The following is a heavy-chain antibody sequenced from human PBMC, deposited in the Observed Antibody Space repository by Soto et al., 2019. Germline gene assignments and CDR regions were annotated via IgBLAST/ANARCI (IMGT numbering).Heavy chain of an antibody. CDR1: GFTFSNYA. D-gene: IGHD5-12*01. Sequence: QAQLVESGGGVVQPGRSLRLSCAASGFTFSNYAFHWVRQAPGKGLEWLAVISFDGDRKYYADSVMGRFIISRDNFMNTLFLEMNSLRAEDAALYFCGREDDYNYRYFNYGVDVWGQGTTVTVSS. J-gene: IGHJ6*02. CDR3: GREDDYNYRYFNYGVDV. CDR2: ISFDGDRK. V-gene: IGHV3-30-3*01.